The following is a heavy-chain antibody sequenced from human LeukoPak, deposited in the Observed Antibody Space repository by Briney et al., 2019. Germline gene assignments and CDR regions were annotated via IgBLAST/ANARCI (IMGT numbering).Heavy chain of an antibody. CDR3: AKDLYDSSSYIQYYFDC. D-gene: IGHD3-22*01. CDR2: ISGSGGST. Sequence: PGGSLRLSCAASGFTFSSYAMSWVRQAPGKGLEWVSAISGSGGSTYYADSVKGRFTISRDNSKNTLYLQVNSLRAEDTAGYYCAKDLYDSSSYIQYYFDCWGQGTLVTVSS. V-gene: IGHV3-23*01. J-gene: IGHJ4*02. CDR1: GFTFSSYA.